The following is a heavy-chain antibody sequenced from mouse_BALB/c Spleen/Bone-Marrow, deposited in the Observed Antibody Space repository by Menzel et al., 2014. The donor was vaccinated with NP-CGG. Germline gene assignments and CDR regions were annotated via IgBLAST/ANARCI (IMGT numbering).Heavy chain of an antibody. V-gene: IGHV1-4*01. Sequence: VHLQQSGPELARPWASVKMSCTASGYTFTSYTMHWVKQRPGQGLEWLGCINPSRGNTNYNQKFKDKTTLTADKSSSTAYMQLSSLTAEDSAVYYCARCYYGSSNAMDYWGQGTSVTVSS. J-gene: IGHJ4*01. CDR1: GYTFTSYT. D-gene: IGHD1-1*01. CDR2: INPSRGNT. CDR3: ARCYYGSSNAMDY.